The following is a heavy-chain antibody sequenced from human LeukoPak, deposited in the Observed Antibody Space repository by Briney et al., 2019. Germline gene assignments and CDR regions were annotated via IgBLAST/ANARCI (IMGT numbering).Heavy chain of an antibody. CDR1: GGSISSYY. V-gene: IGHV4-59*01. D-gene: IGHD3-22*01. Sequence: LETLSLTCTVSGGSISSYYWSWIRQPPGKGLEWIGHIYYSGSTNYNPSLKSRVTISVDTSKNLFSLKLSSVTAADAAVYYCARADSSGYYVGYWGQGTLVTVSS. CDR3: ARADSSGYYVGY. CDR2: IYYSGST. J-gene: IGHJ4*02.